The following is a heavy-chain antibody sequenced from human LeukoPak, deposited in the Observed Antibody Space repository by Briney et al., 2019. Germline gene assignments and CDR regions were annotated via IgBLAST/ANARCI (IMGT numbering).Heavy chain of an antibody. J-gene: IGHJ3*02. CDR2: INHSGST. D-gene: IGHD1-14*01. V-gene: IGHV4-34*01. Sequence: SETLSLTCAVYGGSFSGYYWSWIRQPPGKGLEWIGEINHSGSTNYNPSLKSRVTISVDTSKNQFSLKLSSVTAADTAVYYCAREMYNAFDIWGQGTMITVSS. CDR1: GGSFSGYY. CDR3: AREMYNAFDI.